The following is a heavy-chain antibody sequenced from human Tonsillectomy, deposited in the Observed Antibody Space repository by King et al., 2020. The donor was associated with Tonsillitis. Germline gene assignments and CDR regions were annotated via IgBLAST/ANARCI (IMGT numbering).Heavy chain of an antibody. D-gene: IGHD2-21*02. CDR2: IYTGGTGT. V-gene: IGHV3-23*03. J-gene: IGHJ4*02. Sequence: VQLVESGGGLVQPGGSLRLSCAASGFTFSSYAMSWVRQAPGKGLEWVSGIYTGGTGTYYADSVKGRFTISRDNSKNTLYLQMNSLRAADTAVYYCATTGVGAYCGGDCYVTDWGQGTLVTVSS. CDR1: GFTFSSYA. CDR3: ATTGVGAYCGGDCYVTD.